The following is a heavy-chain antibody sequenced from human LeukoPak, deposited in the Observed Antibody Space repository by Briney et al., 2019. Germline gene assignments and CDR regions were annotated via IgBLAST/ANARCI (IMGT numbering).Heavy chain of an antibody. D-gene: IGHD3-10*01. CDR3: ARYAVRGAHGAFDI. CDR2: IYYSGST. V-gene: IGHV4-59*01. J-gene: IGHJ3*02. CDR1: GGSISSYY. Sequence: SETLPLTCTVSGGSISSYYWSWIRQPPGKGLEWIGYIYYSGSTNYNPSLKSRVTISVDTSKNQFSLKLSSVTAADTAVYYCARYAVRGAHGAFDIWGQGTMVTVSS.